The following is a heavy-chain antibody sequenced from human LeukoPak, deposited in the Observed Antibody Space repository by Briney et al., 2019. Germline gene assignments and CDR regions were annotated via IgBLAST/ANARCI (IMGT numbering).Heavy chain of an antibody. J-gene: IGHJ4*02. Sequence: SETLSLTCTVSGGSISSYYWSWIRQPPGKGLEWIGYIYYSGSTNYNPSLKSRVTISVDTSKNQFSLKLSSVTAADTAVYYCARDSSSDYVKTYYFDYWGQGTLVTVSS. CDR1: GGSISSYY. D-gene: IGHD3-16*01. CDR2: IYYSGST. CDR3: ARDSSSDYVKTYYFDY. V-gene: IGHV4-59*12.